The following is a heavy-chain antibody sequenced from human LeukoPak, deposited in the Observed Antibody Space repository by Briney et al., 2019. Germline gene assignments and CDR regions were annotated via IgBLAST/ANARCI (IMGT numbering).Heavy chain of an antibody. D-gene: IGHD4-17*01. CDR3: ATLHRITVTTFDY. Sequence: PGGSLRLSCAASGFTFSDYYMSWIRQAPGKGLEWVSYISSSGSTIYYADSVKGRITISRDNAKNSLYLQMNSLRAEDTAVYYCATLHRITVTTFDYWGQGTLVTVSS. J-gene: IGHJ4*02. CDR1: GFTFSDYY. V-gene: IGHV3-11*04. CDR2: ISSSGSTI.